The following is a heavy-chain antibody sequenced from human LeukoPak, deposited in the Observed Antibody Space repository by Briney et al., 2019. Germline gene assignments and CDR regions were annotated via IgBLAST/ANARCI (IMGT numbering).Heavy chain of an antibody. D-gene: IGHD5-18*01. CDR1: GGTFSSYA. CDR2: IIPIFGTA. V-gene: IGHV1-69*05. Sequence: EASVKVSCKASGGTFSSYAISWVRQAPGQGLEWMGGIIPIFGTANYAQKFQGRVTITTDESTSTAYMELSSLRSEDTVVYYCARAAGLWSYYFDYWGQGTLVTVSS. CDR3: ARAAGLWSYYFDY. J-gene: IGHJ4*02.